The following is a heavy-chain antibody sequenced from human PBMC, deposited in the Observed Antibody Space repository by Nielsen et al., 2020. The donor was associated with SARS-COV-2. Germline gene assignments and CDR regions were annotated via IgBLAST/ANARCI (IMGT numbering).Heavy chain of an antibody. J-gene: IGHJ4*02. V-gene: IGHV4-30-4*01. CDR1: DDSITNGDYF. CDR2: IYHSAST. D-gene: IGHD4-17*01. Sequence: LSLTCTVSDDSITNGDYFWSWIRQPSGKALEWIGNIYHSASTEYNPSLRSRVSISLDTSKNQFSLKLSSVTAADTAVYYCARDGLRFFDHWGQGTLVTVSS. CDR3: ARDGLRFFDH.